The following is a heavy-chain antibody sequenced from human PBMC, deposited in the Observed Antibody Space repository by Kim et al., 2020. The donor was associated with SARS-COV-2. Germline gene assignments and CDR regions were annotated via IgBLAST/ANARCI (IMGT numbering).Heavy chain of an antibody. CDR2: IWYDGSNK. D-gene: IGHD4-17*01. J-gene: IGHJ4*02. CDR1: GFTFSSYG. Sequence: GGSLRLSCAASGFTFSSYGMHWVRQAPGKGLEWVAVIWYDGSNKYYADSVKGRFTISRDNSKNTLYLQMNSLRAEDTAVYYCARDQGFYGDYVVYWGQGTLVTVSS. CDR3: ARDQGFYGDYVVY. V-gene: IGHV3-33*01.